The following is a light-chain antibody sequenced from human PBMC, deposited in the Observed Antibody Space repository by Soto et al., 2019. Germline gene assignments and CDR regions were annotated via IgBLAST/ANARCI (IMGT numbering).Light chain of an antibody. J-gene: IGLJ2*01. CDR1: SSNIGTNT. Sequence: QAVVTQPPSASGTPGQRVSISCSGGSSNIGTNTVNWYQHLPGTAPKLLIFSNDERPSGVPDRFSGSKSGTSASLAISGLQSDDEADYYCATWDDSLNGVVFGGGTKLT. V-gene: IGLV1-44*01. CDR2: SND. CDR3: ATWDDSLNGVV.